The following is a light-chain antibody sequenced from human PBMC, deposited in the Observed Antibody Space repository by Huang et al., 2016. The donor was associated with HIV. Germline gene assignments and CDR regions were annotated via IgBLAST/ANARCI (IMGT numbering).Light chain of an antibody. CDR1: QSVTSSY. CDR2: GTS. J-gene: IGKJ1*01. V-gene: IGKV3-20*01. CDR3: QQYGSSPWT. Sequence: EIVLTQSPGTLSLSPGVRATLSCRASQSVTSSYLGWYQQKPGQAPRRLIYGTSNRATGSPDRFSGSGSGTDFTLTISRLEPEDFAVYYCQQYGSSPWTFGQGTKVEIK.